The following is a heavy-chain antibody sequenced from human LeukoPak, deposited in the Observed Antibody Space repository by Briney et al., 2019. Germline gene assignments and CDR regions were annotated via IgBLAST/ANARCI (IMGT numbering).Heavy chain of an antibody. Sequence: ASVKVSCKASGYTFTSYAMHWVRQAPGQRLEWMGWINAGNGNAKYSQKFQGRVTITRDTSASTAYMELSSLRSEDTAVYYCARDYSGTXYPYFDYWGQGTLVTVSS. CDR1: GYTFTSYA. V-gene: IGHV1-3*01. D-gene: IGHD1-7*01. CDR2: INAGNGNA. CDR3: ARDYSGTXYPYFDY. J-gene: IGHJ4*02.